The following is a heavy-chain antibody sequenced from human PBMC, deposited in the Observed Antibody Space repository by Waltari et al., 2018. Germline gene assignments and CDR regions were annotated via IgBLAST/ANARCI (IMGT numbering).Heavy chain of an antibody. J-gene: IGHJ6*03. CDR3: ARDRPAGVVPAAIRFYYYMDV. V-gene: IGHV4-4*07. CDR1: GGSISSYY. Sequence: QVQLQESGPGLVKPSETLSLTCTVPGGSISSYYWSWIRQPAGKGLGWIGRSYTSGSTNHNPPLKSRVTMSVDTSKNQFSLKLSSVTAADTAVYYCARDRPAGVVPAAIRFYYYMDVWGKGTTVTVSS. D-gene: IGHD2-2*01. CDR2: SYTSGST.